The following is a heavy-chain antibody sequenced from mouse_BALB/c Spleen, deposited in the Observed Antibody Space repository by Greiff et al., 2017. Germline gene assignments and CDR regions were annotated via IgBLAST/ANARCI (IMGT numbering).Heavy chain of an antibody. CDR2: IHPSDIET. D-gene: IGHD1-2*01. J-gene: IGHJ2*01. CDR3: ANSLLRPFFDY. V-gene: IGHV1-74*01. CDR1: GYSFTSYW. Sequence: QVQLQQPGAELVRPGASVKLSCKASGYSFTSYWMNWVKQRPGQGLEWIGMIHPSDIETRLNQKFKDKATLTVDKSSSTAYMQLSSPTSEDSAVYYCANSLLRPFFDYWGQGTTLTVSS.